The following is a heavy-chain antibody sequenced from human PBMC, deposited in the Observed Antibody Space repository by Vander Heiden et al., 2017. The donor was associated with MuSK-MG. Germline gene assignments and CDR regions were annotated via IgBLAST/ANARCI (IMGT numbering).Heavy chain of an antibody. CDR1: GFTFSSYA. D-gene: IGHD2-2*01. CDR2: ISGSGGST. V-gene: IGHV3-23*01. J-gene: IGHJ6*03. Sequence: EVQLLESGGGLVQPGGSLRLSCAASGFTFSSYAMSWVRQAPGKGLEWVSAISGSGGSTYYADSVKGRFTISRDNSKNTRYLQMNSLRAEDTAVYYCAKVVPAAMHYYYYMDVWGKGTTVTVSS. CDR3: AKVVPAAMHYYYYMDV.